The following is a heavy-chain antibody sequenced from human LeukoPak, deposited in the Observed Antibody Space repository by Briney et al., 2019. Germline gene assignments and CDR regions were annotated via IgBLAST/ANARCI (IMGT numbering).Heavy chain of an antibody. D-gene: IGHD2-8*02. CDR1: GFTFSGSA. J-gene: IGHJ4*02. CDR2: IRSKANNYAT. Sequence: GGSLRLSCATSGFTFSGSAMHWVRQASGEGLEWIARIRSKANNYATVYAASVKGRFIISRDDSNTAYLQMNSLKTEDTAMYYCTRHAAGGDTGGYPSDYWGQGTLVTVPS. CDR3: TRHAAGGDTGGYPSDY. V-gene: IGHV3-73*01.